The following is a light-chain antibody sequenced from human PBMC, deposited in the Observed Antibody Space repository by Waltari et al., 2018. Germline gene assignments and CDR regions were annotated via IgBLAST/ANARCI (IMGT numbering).Light chain of an antibody. CDR2: SNN. CDR3: AAWDDSLGGPYVV. J-gene: IGLJ2*01. CDR1: SSNIGGNT. Sequence: QSVLTQPPSASGTPGQRVTISCSGSSSNIGGNTVNWYQQLPGTAPKLLIYSNNRRPPGVPGLVPGSQSGTSASLAISGLQSDDEPDYYCAAWDDSLGGPYVVFGGGTKLTVL. V-gene: IGLV1-44*01.